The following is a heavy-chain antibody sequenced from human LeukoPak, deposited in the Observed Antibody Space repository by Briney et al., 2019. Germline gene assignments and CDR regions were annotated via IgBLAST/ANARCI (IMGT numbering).Heavy chain of an antibody. CDR1: GFTFSSYG. V-gene: IGHV3-30*02. J-gene: IGHJ6*03. CDR3: AKDQPVSSSLDYYYYYMDV. Sequence: PGGSLRLSCAASGFTFSSYGMHWVRQAPGKGLEWVAFIRYDGSNKYYADSVKGRFTISRDNSKNTLYLQMNSLRAEDTAVYYCAKDQPVSSSLDYYYYYMDVWGKGTTVTVSS. D-gene: IGHD6-13*01. CDR2: IRYDGSNK.